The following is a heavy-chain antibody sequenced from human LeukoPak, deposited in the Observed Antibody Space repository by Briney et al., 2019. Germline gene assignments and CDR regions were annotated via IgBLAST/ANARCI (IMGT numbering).Heavy chain of an antibody. V-gene: IGHV4-31*03. CDR2: IYYSGST. J-gene: IGHJ4*02. CDR1: GGSISSGGYY. Sequence: SQTLSLTYTVSGGSISSGGYYWSWIRQHPGKGLEWIGYIYYSGSTYYNPSLKSRVTISVDTSKNQFSLKLSSVTAADTAVYYCARGVDIVVVPAAQYYFDYWGQGTLVTVSS. CDR3: ARGVDIVVVPAAQYYFDY. D-gene: IGHD2-2*01.